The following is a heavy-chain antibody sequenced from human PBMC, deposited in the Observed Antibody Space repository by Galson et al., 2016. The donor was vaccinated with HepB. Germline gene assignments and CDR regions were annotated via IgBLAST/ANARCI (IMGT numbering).Heavy chain of an antibody. CDR2: IWYDGSNK. CDR3: ARVGWLTGRGIRGGLDV. J-gene: IGHJ6*04. V-gene: IGHV3-33*07. CDR1: GFTFSSYG. D-gene: IGHD5-24*01. Sequence: SLRLSCAASGFTFSSYGMYWVRQAPGKGLEWVTTIWYDGSNKYYADSVKGRFTISRDNSKNTLYLQMNSLRAEDTAVYYCARVGWLTGRGIRGGLDVWGSGTTVTVSS.